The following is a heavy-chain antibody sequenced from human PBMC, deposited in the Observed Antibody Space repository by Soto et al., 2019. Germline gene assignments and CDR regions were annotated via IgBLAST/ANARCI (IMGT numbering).Heavy chain of an antibody. CDR1: GCTVTHCA. D-gene: IGHD6-13*01. J-gene: IGHJ4*02. CDR2: IRTGDGNT. Sequence: GXSGKVSCAASGCTVTHCAMRWVRQAAGQRLEWMGWIRTGDGNTDYSQKFQGRVTITRDTSASTTYMELSGLRSEDTAVYYCAREHHPAAGSYYDYWGQGTQVTVSS. CDR3: AREHHPAAGSYYDY. V-gene: IGHV1-3*04.